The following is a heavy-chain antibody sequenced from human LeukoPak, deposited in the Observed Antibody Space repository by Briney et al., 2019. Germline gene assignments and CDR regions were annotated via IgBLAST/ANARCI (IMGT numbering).Heavy chain of an antibody. CDR3: ARDYGDYGHYYYYGMDV. CDR2: IYYSGST. D-gene: IGHD4-17*01. V-gene: IGHV4-59*01. CDR1: VVAICIFN. J-gene: IGHJ6*02. Sequence: PGTPSLTRTVSVVAICIFNWRSIPQPPGEGLGRGGYIYYSGSTNYNPSLKSRVTISVDTSKNQSSLKLSSVTAADTAVYYCARDYGDYGHYYYYGMDVWGQGKTVTVSS.